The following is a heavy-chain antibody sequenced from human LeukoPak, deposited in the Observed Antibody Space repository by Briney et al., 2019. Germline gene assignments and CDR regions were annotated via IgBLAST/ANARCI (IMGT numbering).Heavy chain of an antibody. J-gene: IGHJ5*02. CDR3: ARHTDYYDSSATNEPDNWFDP. V-gene: IGHV5-10-1*01. D-gene: IGHD3-22*01. Sequence: TGASLNICCKASGYSFTSYWISWVRPMPGKGLELMGRIDPSDSYTNSSPSFQGHVTISADKSISTAYLQWSSLKASDTAMYYCARHTDYYDSSATNEPDNWFDPWGQGTLVTVSS. CDR1: GYSFTSYW. CDR2: IDPSDSYT.